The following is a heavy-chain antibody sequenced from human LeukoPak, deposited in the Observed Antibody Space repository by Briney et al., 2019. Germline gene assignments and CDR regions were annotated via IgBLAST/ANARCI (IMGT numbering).Heavy chain of an antibody. CDR2: ISSSSSYI. J-gene: IGHJ5*02. CDR1: GFTFSSYS. D-gene: IGHD3-10*01. Sequence: GGSLRLSCAASGFTFSSYSMNWVRQAPGKGLEWVSSISSSSSYIYYADSVKGRFTISRDNAKNSLYLQMNSLRAEDTAVYYCARVHFSSGSYGPFDPRGQGTLVTVSS. CDR3: ARVHFSSGSYGPFDP. V-gene: IGHV3-21*01.